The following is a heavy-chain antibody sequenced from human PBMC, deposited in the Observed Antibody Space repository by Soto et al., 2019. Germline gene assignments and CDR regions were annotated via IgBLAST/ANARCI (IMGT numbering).Heavy chain of an antibody. CDR3: ARDKAGGDNWNYEAAFDY. V-gene: IGHV6-1*01. D-gene: IGHD1-7*01. J-gene: IGHJ4*02. CDR2: TYYRSKWYN. Sequence: PSQTLSLTCAISGDSVSSNSAAWNWIRQSPSRGLEWLGRTYYRSKWYNDYAVSVKRRITINPDTSKIQFSLQLNSVTPEDTAVYYCARDKAGGDNWNYEAAFDYWGQGTLVTVSS. CDR1: GDSVSSNSAA.